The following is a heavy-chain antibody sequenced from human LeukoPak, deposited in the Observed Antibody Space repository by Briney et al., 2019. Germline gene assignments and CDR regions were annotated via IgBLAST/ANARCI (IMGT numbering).Heavy chain of an antibody. CDR2: IYYSGST. D-gene: IGHD2-2*01. J-gene: IGHJ2*01. Sequence: PSETLSLTCTVSGGSISSYYWSWIRQPPGKGLEWIGYIYYSGSTNYNPSLKSRVTISVDTSKNQFSLKLSSVTAADTAVYYCAKVLPAAWYFDLWGRGTLVTVSS. CDR3: AKVLPAAWYFDL. CDR1: GGSISSYY. V-gene: IGHV4-59*08.